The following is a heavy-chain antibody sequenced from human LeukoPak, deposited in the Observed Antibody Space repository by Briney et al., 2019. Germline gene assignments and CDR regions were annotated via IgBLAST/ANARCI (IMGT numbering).Heavy chain of an antibody. V-gene: IGHV3-23*01. D-gene: IGHD2-2*01. CDR2: ISGSGGST. Sequence: PGRSLRLSCAASGFTFSSYAMHWVRQAPGKGLEWVSAISGSGGSTYYADSVKGRFTISRDNSKNTVYLQMNSLRAEDTAVYYCARDRLVISGSLKRLVVPTPVPATGPIDAFDIWGQGTMVTVSS. CDR1: GFTFSSYA. J-gene: IGHJ3*02. CDR3: ARDRLVISGSLKRLVVPTPVPATGPIDAFDI.